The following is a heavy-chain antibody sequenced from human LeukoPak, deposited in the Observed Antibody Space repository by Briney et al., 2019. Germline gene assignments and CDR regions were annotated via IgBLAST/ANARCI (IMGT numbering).Heavy chain of an antibody. J-gene: IGHJ4*02. CDR3: ARGDILTGFYLYYFDY. D-gene: IGHD3-9*01. CDR1: GASVSSGSYY. CDR2: IYYSGTT. V-gene: IGHV4-61*01. Sequence: PSETLSLTCTVSGASVSSGSYYWSWIRQPPGKGLEWIGYIYYSGTTNYNPSLKSRVTISVDTSKNQFSLRLGSVTAADTALYYCARGDILTGFYLYYFDYWGQGTLVTVSS.